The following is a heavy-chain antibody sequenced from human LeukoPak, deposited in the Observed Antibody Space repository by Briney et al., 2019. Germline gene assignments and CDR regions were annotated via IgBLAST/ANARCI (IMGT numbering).Heavy chain of an antibody. J-gene: IGHJ4*02. Sequence: GGSLRLSCAASGFTVSSNYMNWVRQAPGKGLEWVSVIYSGGSTHYADSVKGRFTIYRDNSMNTLYLQMNSLRAEDTAVYYCAREDSSGYRSFDYWGQGTLVTVSS. CDR1: GFTVSSNY. CDR3: AREDSSGYRSFDY. D-gene: IGHD3-22*01. CDR2: IYSGGST. V-gene: IGHV3-53*01.